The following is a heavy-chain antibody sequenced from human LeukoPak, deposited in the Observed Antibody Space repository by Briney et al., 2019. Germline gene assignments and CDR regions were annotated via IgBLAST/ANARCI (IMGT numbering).Heavy chain of an antibody. Sequence: GESLQISCKASGYSFTTHWIGWVRQMPGKGLEWMGIIYPGDSDTRYSPSFQGHVTISADKSISTAYLQWSSLKASDTAMYYCARTSSGWYSGSDYWGQGTLVTVSS. D-gene: IGHD6-19*01. CDR2: IYPGDSDT. CDR1: GYSFTTHW. J-gene: IGHJ4*02. V-gene: IGHV5-51*01. CDR3: ARTSSGWYSGSDY.